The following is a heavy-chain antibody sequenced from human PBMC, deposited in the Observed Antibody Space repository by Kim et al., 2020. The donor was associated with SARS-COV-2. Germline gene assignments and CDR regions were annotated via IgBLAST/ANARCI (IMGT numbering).Heavy chain of an antibody. Sequence: GGSLRLSCAASGFTFSSYGMHWVRQAPGKGLEWVAVIWYDGSNKYYADSVKGRFTISRDNSKNTLYLQMNSLRAEDTAVYYCAREGYCSSTSCYLSLGYYYYMDVWGKGTTVTVSS. V-gene: IGHV3-33*01. CDR2: IWYDGSNK. CDR3: AREGYCSSTSCYLSLGYYYYMDV. D-gene: IGHD2-2*01. CDR1: GFTFSSYG. J-gene: IGHJ6*03.